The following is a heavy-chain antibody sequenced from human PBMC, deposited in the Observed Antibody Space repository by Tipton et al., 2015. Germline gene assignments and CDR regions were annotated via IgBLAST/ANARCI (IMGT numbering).Heavy chain of an antibody. CDR3: ASNHGDMSTFGGLLGH. D-gene: IGHD3-16*01. V-gene: IGHV4-39*01. Sequence: TLSLTCTVSGGSISSYLYYWGWVRQPPGKGLEWIGSIYYGGSTYYNPSLKSRVTIPVDTSKSQFSLKLTSVTAADTAVYYCASNHGDMSTFGGLLGHWGQGTLVTVSS. J-gene: IGHJ5*02. CDR2: IYYGGST. CDR1: GGSISSYLYY.